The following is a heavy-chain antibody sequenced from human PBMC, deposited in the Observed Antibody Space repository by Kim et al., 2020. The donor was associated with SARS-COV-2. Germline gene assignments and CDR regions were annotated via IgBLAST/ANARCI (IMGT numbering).Heavy chain of an antibody. CDR3: ARSPPGSPSFDY. J-gene: IGHJ4*02. D-gene: IGHD2-15*01. CDR2: KT. Sequence: KTKNSEKFQGRVTITRDRSTSTAYMELSSLTSEDTGVFYCARSPPGSPSFDYWGQGTLVSVSS. V-gene: IGHV1-3*01.